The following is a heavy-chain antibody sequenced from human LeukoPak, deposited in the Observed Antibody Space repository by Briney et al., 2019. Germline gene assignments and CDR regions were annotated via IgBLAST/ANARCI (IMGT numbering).Heavy chain of an antibody. Sequence: RASVKVSCKASGGTFSSYAIGWVRQAPGQGLEWMGGIIPIFGTANYAQKFQGRVTITADKSTSTAYMELSSLRSEDTAVYYCAKTPDILTGYSFDYWGQGTLVTVSS. CDR1: GGTFSSYA. CDR3: AKTPDILTGYSFDY. J-gene: IGHJ4*02. V-gene: IGHV1-69*06. CDR2: IIPIFGTA. D-gene: IGHD3-9*01.